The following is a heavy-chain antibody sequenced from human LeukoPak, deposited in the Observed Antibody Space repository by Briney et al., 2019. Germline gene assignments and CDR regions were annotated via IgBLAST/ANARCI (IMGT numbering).Heavy chain of an antibody. J-gene: IGHJ3*02. CDR3: TTDSDILTGYYRGAFDI. Sequence: GGSLRLSCAASGFTFSNAWMTWVRQAPWKGLEWVGRIKRKTDGGTPDYAAPVAGRFTISRDDSKNTLYLQMNSLKIEDTAVYYCTTDSDILTGYYRGAFDIWGQGTMVTVSP. D-gene: IGHD3-9*01. V-gene: IGHV3-15*01. CDR2: IKRKTDGGTP. CDR1: GFTFSNAW.